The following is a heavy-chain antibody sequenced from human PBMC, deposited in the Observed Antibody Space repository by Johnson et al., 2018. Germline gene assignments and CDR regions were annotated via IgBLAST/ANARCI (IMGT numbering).Heavy chain of an antibody. V-gene: IGHV3-30-3*01. Sequence: VQLLESGGGVVQPGRSLRLSCAASGFTFSSYAMHWVRQAPGKGLEWVAVISYDGSNKYYADSVKGRFTISRDNSKNTLYLQMNSLRAEDTAVYYCASDRHYQGYYYYMDVWGKGTTVTVSS. CDR1: GFTFSSYA. CDR3: ASDRHYQGYYYYMDV. J-gene: IGHJ6*03. CDR2: ISYDGSNK. D-gene: IGHD2-2*01.